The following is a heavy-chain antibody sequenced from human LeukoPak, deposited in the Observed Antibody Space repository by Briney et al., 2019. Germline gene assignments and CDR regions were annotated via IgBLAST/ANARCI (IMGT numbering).Heavy chain of an antibody. CDR3: ARFDLFGSGRSFDY. CDR2: ISSSSSYI. D-gene: IGHD3-10*01. Sequence: PGESLRLSCAASGFIFSSYWMAWVRQAPGKGLEWVSSISSSSSYIYYADSVKGRFTISRDNAKNSLYLQMNSLKADDTAVYYCARFDLFGSGRSFDYWGQGTLVTVSS. J-gene: IGHJ4*02. V-gene: IGHV3-21*01. CDR1: GFIFSSYW.